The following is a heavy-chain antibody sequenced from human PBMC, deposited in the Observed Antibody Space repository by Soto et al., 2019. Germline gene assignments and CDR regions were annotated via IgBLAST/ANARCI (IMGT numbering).Heavy chain of an antibody. CDR2: IKRKTDDGTT. V-gene: IGHV3-15*07. Sequence: EVQLVESGGGLVKPGGSLRLSCAASGFSFSNVWMNWVRQAPGKGLEWVGRIKRKTDDGTTEYTAPVEGRFTISRDDSKNTLYLEMNSLKTEDTAVYFCAKHPRGTWFDAWGQGTLVTVDS. CDR3: AKHPRGTWFDA. J-gene: IGHJ5*02. CDR1: GFSFSNVW.